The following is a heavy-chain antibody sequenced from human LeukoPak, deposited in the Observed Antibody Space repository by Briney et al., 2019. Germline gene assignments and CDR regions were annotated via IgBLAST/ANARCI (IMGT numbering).Heavy chain of an antibody. Sequence: GGSLRLSCAASGFTFSSYGMHSVRQAPGKGVEWVAFIRYDGSNKYYADSVKGRFTISRDNSKNTLYLQMNSLRAEDTAAYYCAKGRTPLLRDGYNHDAFDIWGQGTIVTVSS. J-gene: IGHJ3*02. CDR2: IRYDGSNK. CDR3: AKGRTPLLRDGYNHDAFDI. CDR1: GFTFSSYG. D-gene: IGHD5-24*01. V-gene: IGHV3-30*02.